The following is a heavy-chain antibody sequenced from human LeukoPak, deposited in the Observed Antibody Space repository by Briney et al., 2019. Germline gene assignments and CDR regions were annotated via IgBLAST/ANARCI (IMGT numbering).Heavy chain of an antibody. CDR3: ARDRGVYCSSTSCYGGLHDNYYMDV. J-gene: IGHJ6*03. Sequence: GASVKVSCKASGYTFTGYYMHWVRQAPGQGLEWMGWINPNSGGTNYAQKFQGRVTMTRDTSISTAYMELSRLRSDDTAVYYCARDRGVYCSSTSCYGGLHDNYYMDVWGKGTTVTISS. V-gene: IGHV1-2*02. D-gene: IGHD2-2*01. CDR1: GYTFTGYY. CDR2: INPNSGGT.